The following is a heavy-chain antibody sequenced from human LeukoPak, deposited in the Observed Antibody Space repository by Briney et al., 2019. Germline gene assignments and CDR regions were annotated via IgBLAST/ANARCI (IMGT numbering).Heavy chain of an antibody. CDR3: ARGLATYDFWSGYWDY. V-gene: IGHV1-2*02. Sequence: GASVKVSCKASGYTFTGYYMHGVRQAPGQGLEWMGWINPNSGGTNYAQKFQGRVTMTRDTSISTAYMELSRLRSDDTAVYYCARGLATYDFWSGYWDYWGQGTLVTVSS. CDR2: INPNSGGT. D-gene: IGHD3-3*01. J-gene: IGHJ4*02. CDR1: GYTFTGYY.